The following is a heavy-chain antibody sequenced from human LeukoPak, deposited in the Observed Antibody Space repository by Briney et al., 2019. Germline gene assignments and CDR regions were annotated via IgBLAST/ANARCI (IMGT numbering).Heavy chain of an antibody. D-gene: IGHD3-22*01. CDR1: GGSFSGYY. Sequence: PSETLSLTCAVYGGSFSGYYWSWIRQHPGKGLEWIGYIYYSGSTYYNPSLKSRVTISVDTSKNQFSLKLSSVTAADTAVYYCARSPYYYDSSGYDYWGQGTLVTVSS. J-gene: IGHJ4*02. CDR2: IYYSGST. V-gene: IGHV4-31*11. CDR3: ARSPYYYDSSGYDY.